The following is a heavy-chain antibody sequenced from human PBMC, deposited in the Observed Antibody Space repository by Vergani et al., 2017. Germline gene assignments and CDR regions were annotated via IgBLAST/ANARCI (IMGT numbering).Heavy chain of an antibody. CDR3: AKDAHYYYYYHMDV. J-gene: IGHJ6*03. CDR2: ISWNSGSI. Sequence: EVQLVESGGGLVQPGRSLRLSCAASGFTFDDYAMHWVRQAPGKGLEWVSGISWNSGSIGYADSVKGRFTISRDNAKNSLYLQMNSLRAEDTALYYCAKDAHYYYYYHMDVWGKGTTVTVSS. CDR1: GFTFDDYA. V-gene: IGHV3-9*01.